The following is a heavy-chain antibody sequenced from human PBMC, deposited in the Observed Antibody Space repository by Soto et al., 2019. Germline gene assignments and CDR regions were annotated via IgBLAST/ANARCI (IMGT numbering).Heavy chain of an antibody. CDR3: AREEGGGYDHRWFDP. J-gene: IGHJ5*02. V-gene: IGHV4-31*03. D-gene: IGHD5-12*01. Sequence: QVQLQESGPGLVKPSQTLSLTCTVSGGSISSGGYYWSWIRQHPGKGLEWIGYIYYSGSTYYNPCLKSRVTISVDTIKNQFSLKLSSVTAADTAVYYCAREEGGGYDHRWFDPWSQGTLVTVSS. CDR2: IYYSGST. CDR1: GGSISSGGYY.